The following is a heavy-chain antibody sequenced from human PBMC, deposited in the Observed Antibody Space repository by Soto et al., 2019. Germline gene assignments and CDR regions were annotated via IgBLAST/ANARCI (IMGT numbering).Heavy chain of an antibody. V-gene: IGHV1-58*01. J-gene: IGHJ4*02. CDR2: IVVASGYS. CDR1: GFTFGSSA. D-gene: IGHD6-19*01. Sequence: LVQSGPDVKKPGTSVKVSCKTSGFTFGSSAVQWVRHVRGQRLEWIGWIVVASGYSNVAQKFQDRGSLTRDLSTNTAFMELSSLTSEDSAMYYCAADVIGVAGDFDHWGQGTLVSVSS. CDR3: AADVIGVAGDFDH.